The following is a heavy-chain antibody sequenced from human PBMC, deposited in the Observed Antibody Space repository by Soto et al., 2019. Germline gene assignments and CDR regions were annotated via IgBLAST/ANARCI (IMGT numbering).Heavy chain of an antibody. CDR2: ISAYNGNT. CDR1: GYTFTSYG. D-gene: IGHD6-19*01. Sequence: ASVKVSCKASGYTFTSYGISWVRQAPGQGLEWMGWISAYNGNTNYAQKLQGRVTMTTDTSTSTAYMELRSLRSDDTAVYYCARDQNRGLPYSSGWNPVVLYGMDVWGQGTTVTVS. J-gene: IGHJ6*02. V-gene: IGHV1-18*01. CDR3: ARDQNRGLPYSSGWNPVVLYGMDV.